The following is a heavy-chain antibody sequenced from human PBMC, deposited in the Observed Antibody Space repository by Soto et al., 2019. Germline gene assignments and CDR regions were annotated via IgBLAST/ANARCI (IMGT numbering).Heavy chain of an antibody. V-gene: IGHV4-30-4*01. CDR3: ARNQQQLGPYYFDY. CDR2: IYYSGST. J-gene: IGHJ4*02. D-gene: IGHD6-13*01. Sequence: PSETLSLTCTVSGGSISSGDYYWSWIRQPPGKGLEWIGYIYYSGSTYYNPSLKSRVTISVDTSKNQFSLKLSSVTAADTAVYYCARNQQQLGPYYFDYWGQGTLVTVSS. CDR1: GGSISSGDYY.